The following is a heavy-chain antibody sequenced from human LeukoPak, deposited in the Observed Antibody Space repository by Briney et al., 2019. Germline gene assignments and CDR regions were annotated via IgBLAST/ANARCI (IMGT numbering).Heavy chain of an antibody. Sequence: GGSLRLSCAASGFTLSSYSMNWVRQAPGKGLEWVSYISSRSFSIYYADSVKGRFTISRDNAKNSLYLQMNSLRAEDTAVYYCARVRTTVTYYFDYWGQGTLVTVSS. J-gene: IGHJ4*02. CDR1: GFTLSSYS. V-gene: IGHV3-48*01. CDR3: ARVRTTVTYYFDY. D-gene: IGHD4-11*01. CDR2: ISSRSFSI.